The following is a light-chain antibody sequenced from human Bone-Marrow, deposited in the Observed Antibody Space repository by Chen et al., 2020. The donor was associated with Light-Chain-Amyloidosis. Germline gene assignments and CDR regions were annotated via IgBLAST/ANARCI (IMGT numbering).Light chain of an antibody. CDR2: EDD. CDR1: SGSIATNY. Sequence: NFMLTQPHSVSESPGKTVIISCTRSSGSIATNYVQWYQQRPGSSPTTVIYEDDHRPSGVPDRFSGSIDWSSNSASLTISGLKTSDEADYYCQSYQGSSQGVFGGGTKLTVL. CDR3: QSYQGSSQGV. V-gene: IGLV6-57*01. J-gene: IGLJ3*02.